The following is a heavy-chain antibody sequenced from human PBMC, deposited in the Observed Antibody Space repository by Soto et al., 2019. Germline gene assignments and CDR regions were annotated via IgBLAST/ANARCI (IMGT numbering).Heavy chain of an antibody. Sequence: QVHLVESGGGVVQPGRSLRLACAASGFTFSNFAMHWVRQAPGKGLEWVALISFDGSNKYYADSVKGRFTIPRDKSTNTLYLQMNTLRADDSAVYYCAKSLGAGPHYYFYMDVWGKGTTVTVSS. CDR2: ISFDGSNK. J-gene: IGHJ6*03. V-gene: IGHV3-30*18. CDR3: AKSLGAGPHYYFYMDV. CDR1: GFTFSNFA.